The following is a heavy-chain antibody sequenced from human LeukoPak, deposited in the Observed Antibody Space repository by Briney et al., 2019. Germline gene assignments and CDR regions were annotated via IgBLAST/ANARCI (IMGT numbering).Heavy chain of an antibody. J-gene: IGHJ3*02. Sequence: SETLSLTCTVSGGSISSCYWSWIRQPPGKGLEWIGYIYYSGSTNYNPSLKSRVTISVDTSKNQFSLKLSSVTAADTAVYYCARPVAHHDYSGNSGAFDIWGQGTMVTVSS. V-gene: IGHV4-59*08. CDR3: ARPVAHHDYSGNSGAFDI. D-gene: IGHD4-23*01. CDR2: IYYSGST. CDR1: GGSISSCY.